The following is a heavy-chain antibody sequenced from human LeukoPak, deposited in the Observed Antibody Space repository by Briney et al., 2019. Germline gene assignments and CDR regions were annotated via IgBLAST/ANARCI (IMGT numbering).Heavy chain of an antibody. CDR2: ISPSGST. Sequence: TLSLTCIVSGGSISGNYYWSWIRQPAGKGLEWIGRISPSGSTKYNPSLKSRVTISVDTSKNQFSLRLSSVTAVDPAVYYCARHRFYGGNLNWFDPWGQGTLVTVSS. J-gene: IGHJ5*02. CDR1: GGSISGNYY. CDR3: ARHRFYGGNLNWFDP. V-gene: IGHV4-61*02. D-gene: IGHD4-23*01.